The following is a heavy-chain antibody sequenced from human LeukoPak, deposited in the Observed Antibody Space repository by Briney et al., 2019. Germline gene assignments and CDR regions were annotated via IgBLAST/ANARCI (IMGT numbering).Heavy chain of an antibody. D-gene: IGHD3-16*02. CDR1: GFTFSSYS. V-gene: IGHV3-21*01. CDR2: ISSSSSYI. CDR3: ARDDYVWGSYRLPDY. Sequence: GGSLRLSCAASGFTFSSYSMNWVRQAPGKGLEWVSSISSSSSYIYYADSVKGRFTISRDNAKNSLYLQMNSLRAEDTAVYYCARDDYVWGSYRLPDYWGQGTLVTVSS. J-gene: IGHJ4*02.